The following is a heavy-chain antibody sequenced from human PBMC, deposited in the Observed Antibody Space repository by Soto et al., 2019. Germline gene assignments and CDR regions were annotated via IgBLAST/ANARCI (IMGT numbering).Heavy chain of an antibody. Sequence: QLQLQESGPGLVKPSETLSLSCTVSGGSITSSSYWGWIRQPPGKGLEWIGSIYSTGNTYYTPSLXXRVTISADTSKNQFTLNLSSVTAADAAVYYCRSSSRYSTDVWGQGTTVYVSS. D-gene: IGHD6-13*01. CDR1: GGSITSSSY. V-gene: IGHV4-39*01. CDR2: IYSTGNT. J-gene: IGHJ6*02. CDR3: RSSSRYSTDV.